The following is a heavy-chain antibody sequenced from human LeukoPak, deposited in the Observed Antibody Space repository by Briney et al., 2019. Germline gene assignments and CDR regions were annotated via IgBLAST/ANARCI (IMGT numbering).Heavy chain of an antibody. CDR3: AKVYDSSGYYSPVDY. Sequence: GGSLRLSCAASGFTFSSYGMHWVRQAPGKGLEWVAFIRYDGSNKYYADSVKGRFTISRDNSKNTLYLQMNSLRAEDTAVYYCAKVYDSSGYYSPVDYWGQGTLVTVSS. V-gene: IGHV3-30*02. CDR2: IRYDGSNK. J-gene: IGHJ4*02. D-gene: IGHD3-22*01. CDR1: GFTFSSYG.